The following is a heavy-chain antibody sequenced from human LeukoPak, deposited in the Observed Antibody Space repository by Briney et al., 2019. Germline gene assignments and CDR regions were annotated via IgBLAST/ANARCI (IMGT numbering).Heavy chain of an antibody. D-gene: IGHD3-9*01. CDR1: GYPFTDYY. J-gene: IGHJ6*02. Sequence: ASVKVSCKASGYPFTDYYMHWVRQAPGQGLESMGWINPNSGGTNYAQKFQGRVTMTRDMSISTAYMELSRLTSDDTAVYYCARWFTITSGDYDILTSSYHRGMDVWGQGTTVTVSS. CDR3: ARWFTITSGDYDILTSSYHRGMDV. CDR2: INPNSGGT. V-gene: IGHV1-2*02.